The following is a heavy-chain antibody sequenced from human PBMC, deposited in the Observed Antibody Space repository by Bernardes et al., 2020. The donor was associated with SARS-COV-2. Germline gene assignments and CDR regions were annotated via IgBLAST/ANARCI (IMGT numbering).Heavy chain of an antibody. CDR3: ARIDTDYYDTSDYYIIDY. CDR2: ILSNDEK. CDR1: VFSLRNAKMS. J-gene: IGHJ4*02. V-gene: IGHV2-26*01. Sequence: SGPTPWKPTVTLTLSCPVSVFSLRNAKMSVSWIRQPPGKALEWLAHILSNDEKSYTTSLKSRLTISKDTSRSQVVLTMTNMDPVDTATYYCARIDTDYYDTSDYYIIDYWGQGTLVTVSS. D-gene: IGHD3-22*01.